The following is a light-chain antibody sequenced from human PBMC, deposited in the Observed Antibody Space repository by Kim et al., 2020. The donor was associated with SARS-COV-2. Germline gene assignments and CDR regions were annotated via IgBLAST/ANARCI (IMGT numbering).Light chain of an antibody. Sequence: ALSPGAGATLSCRARQSFSPHLAWYQPKPGQAPRLLFYDASIRATCIPARFLDSGSGTLFTLPISSVWREDFAVYYCQQRSDWPAFGRRTRLEIK. CDR3: QQRSDWPA. CDR1: QSFSPH. CDR2: DAS. V-gene: IGKV3-11*01. J-gene: IGKJ5*01.